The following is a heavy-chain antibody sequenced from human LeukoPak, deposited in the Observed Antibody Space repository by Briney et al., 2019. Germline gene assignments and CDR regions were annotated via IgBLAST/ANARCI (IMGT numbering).Heavy chain of an antibody. CDR1: GGSISSYY. V-gene: IGHV4-59*01. CDR3: ARSYYDSSGYLLDY. Sequence: SETLSLTCTVSGGSISSYYWSWIRQPPGKGLEWIGYIYYSGSTNYNPSLKSRVTISVDTSKNQFSLKLSSATAADTAVYYCARSYYDSSGYLLDYWGQGTLVTVSS. D-gene: IGHD3-22*01. CDR2: IYYSGST. J-gene: IGHJ4*02.